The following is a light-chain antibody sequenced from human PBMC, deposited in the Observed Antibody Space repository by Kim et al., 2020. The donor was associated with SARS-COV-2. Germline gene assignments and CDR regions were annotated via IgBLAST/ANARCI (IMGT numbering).Light chain of an antibody. CDR1: SSDVGAHNY. V-gene: IGLV2-14*01. CDR3: SSYTTSSTWL. J-gene: IGLJ3*02. CDR2: GVN. Sequence: QSALTQPASVSGSPGQSITISCTGTSSDVGAHNYVSWYQQDPGKAPKLMIYGVNKRPSGVSSRFSGSKSGNTASLTISGLQAEDEAVYYCSSYTTSSTWLFGGGTELTVL.